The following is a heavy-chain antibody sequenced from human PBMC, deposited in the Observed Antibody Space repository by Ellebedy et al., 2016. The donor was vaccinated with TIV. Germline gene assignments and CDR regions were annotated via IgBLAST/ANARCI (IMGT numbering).Heavy chain of an antibody. Sequence: ASVKVSCXASGYRFTSYGISWVRQAPGQGLEWVGWVSTYSGNTQVEQRFQGRVTMTIDAATSTAYMELRGLKPDDGAVFFCARGRGEHFYWGQGTLVTVSS. J-gene: IGHJ4*02. V-gene: IGHV1-18*01. CDR1: GYRFTSYG. CDR2: VSTYSGNT. CDR3: ARGRGEHFY. D-gene: IGHD4-17*01.